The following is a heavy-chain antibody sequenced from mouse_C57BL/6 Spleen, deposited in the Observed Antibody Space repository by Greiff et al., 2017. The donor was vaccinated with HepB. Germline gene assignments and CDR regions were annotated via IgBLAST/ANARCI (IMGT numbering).Heavy chain of an antibody. Sequence: DVMLVESGGDLVKPGGSLKLSCAASGFTFSSYGMSWVRQTPDKRLEWVATISSGGSYTYYPDSVKGRFTISRDNAKNTLYLQMSSLKSEDTAMYYCARQGYDYDWFAYWGQGTLVTVSA. D-gene: IGHD2-4*01. CDR1: GFTFSSYG. CDR3: ARQGYDYDWFAY. J-gene: IGHJ3*01. CDR2: ISSGGSYT. V-gene: IGHV5-6*02.